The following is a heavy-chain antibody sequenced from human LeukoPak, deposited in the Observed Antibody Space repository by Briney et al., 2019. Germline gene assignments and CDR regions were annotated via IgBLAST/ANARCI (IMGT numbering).Heavy chain of an antibody. V-gene: IGHV1-2*02. D-gene: IGHD6-19*01. CDR3: ARGVRIAVARGRYYFDY. Sequence: ASVGVSCKASGYTFTGYYMHWVRQAPGQGLEWMGWINPNSGGTNYAQKFQGRVTMTRDTSISTAYMELSRLRSDDTAVYYCARGVRIAVARGRYYFDYWGQGTLVTVSS. J-gene: IGHJ4*02. CDR2: INPNSGGT. CDR1: GYTFTGYY.